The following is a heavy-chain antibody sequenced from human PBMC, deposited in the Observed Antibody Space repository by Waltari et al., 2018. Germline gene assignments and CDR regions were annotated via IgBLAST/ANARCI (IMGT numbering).Heavy chain of an antibody. CDR2: TDPDGVFT. CDR3: ARGGSSPIYGVDV. V-gene: IGHV1-46*02. CDR1: GYPFNNYH. D-gene: IGHD3-10*01. Sequence: QVHLVQSGAEVKKPGASVKISCKASGYPFNNYHTHWVRLAPGQRPEWMGVTDPDGVFTSYAHKFQGRVTMTWDTSMSTSFLHLSRLTSDDTALYFCARGGSSPIYGVDVWGQGTAVTVSS. J-gene: IGHJ6*02.